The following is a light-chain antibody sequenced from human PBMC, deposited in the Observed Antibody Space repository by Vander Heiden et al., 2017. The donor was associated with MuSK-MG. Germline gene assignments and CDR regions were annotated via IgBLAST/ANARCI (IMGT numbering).Light chain of an antibody. Sequence: QSDLAQPDPVSASRGQSNTISCTGTGADAGGDNLVSWYQQHPGTAPKLMISEGRKRPSGVSGRFSGSKSGNTASLTISGLQAEDEADYYCSSYAGSETFEVFGGGTKLTVL. J-gene: IGLJ2*01. CDR2: EGR. CDR1: GADAGGDNL. V-gene: IGLV2-23*03. CDR3: SSYAGSETFEV.